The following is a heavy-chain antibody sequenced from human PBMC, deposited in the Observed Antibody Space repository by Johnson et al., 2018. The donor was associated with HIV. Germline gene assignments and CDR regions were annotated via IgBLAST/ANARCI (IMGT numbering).Heavy chain of an antibody. D-gene: IGHD6-6*01. V-gene: IGHV3-30*04. CDR1: GFTCCSYA. CDR2: ISYDGSNK. J-gene: IGHJ3*02. CDR3: ARASVSSPRYSSSSDDAFDI. Sequence: QVQLVESGGGVVQPGRSLRLSCAASGFTCCSYAMHWVRQAPGKGLEWVAVISYDGSNKYYADSVKGRFTISRDNSKNTLYLQMNSLRAEDTAVYYCARASVSSPRYSSSSDDAFDIWGQGTMVTVSS.